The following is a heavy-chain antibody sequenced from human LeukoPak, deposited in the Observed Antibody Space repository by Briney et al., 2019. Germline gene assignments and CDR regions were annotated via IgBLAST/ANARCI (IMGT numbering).Heavy chain of an antibody. J-gene: IGHJ6*02. CDR2: IIPILGIA. CDR1: VGTFISYA. CDR3: ARATMTTVTTAYYYYGMDV. Sequence: SVTVSFMASVGTFISYAISWVRQAPGQGREWMGRIIPILGIANYAQKFQGRVTITADKSTSTAYMELSSLRSEDTAVYYCARATMTTVTTAYYYYGMDVWGQGTTVTVSS. V-gene: IGHV1-69*04. D-gene: IGHD4-11*01.